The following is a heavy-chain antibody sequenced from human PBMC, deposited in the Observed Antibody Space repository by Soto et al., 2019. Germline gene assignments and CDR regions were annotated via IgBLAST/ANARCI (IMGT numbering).Heavy chain of an antibody. CDR1: GFTFSGYG. CDR3: AKGSEWLVTWDVDY. V-gene: IGHV3-30*18. Sequence: QVQLVESGGGVVQPGTSLRLSCAASGFTFSGYGVHWVRQAPGKGLEWVATISYDETATYYSDSVKGRFTISRDNSKNSLFLQMNRMITEDTAMYYCAKGSEWLVTWDVDYWGQGTLVTVSS. D-gene: IGHD6-19*01. J-gene: IGHJ4*02. CDR2: ISYDETAT.